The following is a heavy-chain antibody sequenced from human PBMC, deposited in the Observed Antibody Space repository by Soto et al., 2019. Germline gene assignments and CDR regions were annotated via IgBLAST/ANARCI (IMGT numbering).Heavy chain of an antibody. D-gene: IGHD5-18*01. J-gene: IGHJ4*02. CDR1: GFTFINAW. Sequence: EVQLVESGGGSVMPGGSLRLPCAASGFTFINAWMSWVRQAPGKGLEWVGRIKSKIDGETTDYAAPVKGRFTISRDDSKNTLYLEMNSLKTEDTAVYYCTTEYAMACDYWGQGTLVTVSS. CDR2: IKSKIDGETT. CDR3: TTEYAMACDY. V-gene: IGHV3-15*01.